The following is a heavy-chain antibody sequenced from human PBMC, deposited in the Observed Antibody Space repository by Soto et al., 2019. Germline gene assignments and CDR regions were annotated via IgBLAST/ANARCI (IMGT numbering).Heavy chain of an antibody. CDR1: GGSISSGGYY. D-gene: IGHD6-13*01. V-gene: IGHV4-31*03. J-gene: IGHJ5*02. CDR3: ARVRSSSWDNWFDP. Sequence: QVQLQESGPGLVKPSQTLSLTCTVSGGSISSGGYYWSWIRQQPRKGLEWIGYIYYSGSTYYNPSLKRRVTISVDTSKNQFSLKLRSVTAADTAVYYCARVRSSSWDNWFDPWGQGTLVTVSS. CDR2: IYYSGST.